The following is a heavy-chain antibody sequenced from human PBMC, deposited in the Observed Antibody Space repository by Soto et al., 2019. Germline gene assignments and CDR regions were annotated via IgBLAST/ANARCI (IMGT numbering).Heavy chain of an antibody. CDR2: ISGSGGST. CDR1: GFTFSSYA. J-gene: IGHJ3*02. CDR3: AGSEPSIVVVAAKSRDDAFDI. V-gene: IGHV3-23*01. Sequence: EVQLLESGGGLVQPGGSLRLSCAASGFTFSSYAMSWVRQAPGTGLEWVSAISGSGGSTYYADSVKGRFTISRDNSKNTLYLQMNSLRAEDTAVYYCAGSEPSIVVVAAKSRDDAFDIWGQGTMVTVSS. D-gene: IGHD2-15*01.